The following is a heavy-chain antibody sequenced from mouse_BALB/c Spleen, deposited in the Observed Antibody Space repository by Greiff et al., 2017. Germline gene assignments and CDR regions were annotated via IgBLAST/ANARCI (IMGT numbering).Heavy chain of an antibody. CDR3: ARQVYGSSWGYFDV. D-gene: IGHD1-1*01. V-gene: IGHV5-12-2*01. CDR1: GFTFSSYT. J-gene: IGHJ1*01. Sequence: EVKLMESGGGLVQPGGSLKLSCAASGFTFSSYTMSWVRQTPEKRLEWVAYISNGGGSTYYPDTVKGRFTISRDNAKNTLYLQMSSLKSEDTAMYYCARQVYGSSWGYFDVWGAGTTVTVSS. CDR2: ISNGGGST.